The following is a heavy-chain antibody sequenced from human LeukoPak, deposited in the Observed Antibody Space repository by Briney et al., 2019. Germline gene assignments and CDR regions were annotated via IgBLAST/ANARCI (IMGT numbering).Heavy chain of an antibody. D-gene: IGHD6-13*01. V-gene: IGHV3-48*03. CDR1: GFTFSNYE. CDR2: ISSSGSTI. CDR3: ASSVHSSSWNLNY. Sequence: GGSLRLSCAASGFTFSNYEINWVRQAPGKGLEWVSYISSSGSTIYYADSVKGRFTISRDNAKNSLYLQMNSLRAEDTAVYYCASSVHSSSWNLNYWGQGTLVTVSS. J-gene: IGHJ4*02.